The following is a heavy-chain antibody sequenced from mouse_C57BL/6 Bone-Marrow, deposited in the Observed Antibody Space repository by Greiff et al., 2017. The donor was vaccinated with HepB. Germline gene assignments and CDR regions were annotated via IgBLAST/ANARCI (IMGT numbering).Heavy chain of an antibody. CDR2: IDPSDSET. CDR1: GYTFTSYW. V-gene: IGHV1-52*01. D-gene: IGHD2-2*01. J-gene: IGHJ2*01. CDR3: ARSGGYDGGNYFDY. Sequence: QVQLQQPGAELVRPGSSVKLSCKASGYTFTSYWMHWVKQRPIQGLEWIGNIDPSDSETHYNQKFKDKATLTVDKSSSTAYMQLSSLTSEDSAVYYCARSGGYDGGNYFDYWGQGTTLTVSS.